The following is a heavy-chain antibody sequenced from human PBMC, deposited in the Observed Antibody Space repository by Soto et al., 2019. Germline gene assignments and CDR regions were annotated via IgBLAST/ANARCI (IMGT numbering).Heavy chain of an antibody. D-gene: IGHD3-10*01. J-gene: IGHJ6*02. V-gene: IGHV3-33*01. CDR3: ARDDEYSGNGMDV. CDR2: ILNDGSNR. CDR1: GFTFSNYG. Sequence: QVQLVESGGGVVQPGRSLRLSCAASGFTFSNYGMHWVRQAPGKGLEWVAVILNDGSNRYHADSVKDRFTISRDNSKNTLYLQMNSRRAEETAVYYCARDDEYSGNGMDVWGQGTTVTVS.